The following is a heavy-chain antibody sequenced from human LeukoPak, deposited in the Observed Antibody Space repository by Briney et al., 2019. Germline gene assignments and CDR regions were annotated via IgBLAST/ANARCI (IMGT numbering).Heavy chain of an antibody. V-gene: IGHV1-3*01. D-gene: IGHD2-2*01. Sequence: ASVKVSCKASGYTFTTYAMHWVRQAPGQRLEWMGWINAGNGNTKYSQKFQGRVTITRDTSASTAYMELSSLRSEDTAVYYCARDKACSSTSCPSRWFDPWGQGTLVTVSS. CDR1: GYTFTTYA. J-gene: IGHJ5*02. CDR2: INAGNGNT. CDR3: ARDKACSSTSCPSRWFDP.